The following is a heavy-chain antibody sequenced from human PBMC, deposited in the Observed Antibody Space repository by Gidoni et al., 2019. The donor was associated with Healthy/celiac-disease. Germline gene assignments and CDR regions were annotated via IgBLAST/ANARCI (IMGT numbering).Heavy chain of an antibody. J-gene: IGHJ6*02. D-gene: IGHD6-19*01. CDR2: TYYRSKWYN. CDR3: ARDPSIAVAGTYYYYYGMDV. CDR1: VSSNSAV. V-gene: IGHV6-1*01. Sequence: VSSNSAVWNWLRQSPSRGLEWLGRTYYRSKWYNDYAVSVKSRITINPDTSKNQFSLQLNSVTPEDTAVYYCARDPSIAVAGTYYYYYGMDVWGQGTTVTVSS.